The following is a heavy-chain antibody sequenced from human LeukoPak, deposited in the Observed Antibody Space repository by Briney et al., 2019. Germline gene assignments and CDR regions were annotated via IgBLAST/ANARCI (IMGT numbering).Heavy chain of an antibody. CDR3: AKDRYSSSWYGYVDWFDP. V-gene: IGHV3-23*01. CDR2: ISGSGGST. CDR1: GFTFSNAW. D-gene: IGHD6-13*01. Sequence: PGGSLRLSCAASGFTFSNAWMNWVRQAPGKGLEWVSAISGSGGSTYYADSVKGRFTISRDNSKNTLYLQMNSLRAEDTAVYYCAKDRYSSSWYGYVDWFDPWGQGTLVTVSS. J-gene: IGHJ5*02.